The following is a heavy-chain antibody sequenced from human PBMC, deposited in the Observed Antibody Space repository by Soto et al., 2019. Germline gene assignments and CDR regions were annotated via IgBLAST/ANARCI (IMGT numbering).Heavy chain of an antibody. CDR3: AKPQEYYDILTGYYFNYYYYGMDV. Sequence: WGSLRLSCAASGFTFSSYAMSWVRQAPGKGLEWVSAISGSGGSTYYADSVKGRFTISRDNSKNTLYLQMNSLRAEDTAVYYCAKPQEYYDILTGYYFNYYYYGMDVWGQGTTVTVSS. V-gene: IGHV3-23*01. CDR2: ISGSGGST. D-gene: IGHD3-9*01. CDR1: GFTFSSYA. J-gene: IGHJ6*02.